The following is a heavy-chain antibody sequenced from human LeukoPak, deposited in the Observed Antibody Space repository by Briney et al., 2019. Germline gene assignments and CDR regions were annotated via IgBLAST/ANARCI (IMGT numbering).Heavy chain of an antibody. V-gene: IGHV4-4*07. CDR2: IYTSGST. CDR3: ARVPQEASSWHNGFDP. J-gene: IGHJ5*02. Sequence: PSETLSLTCTVSGGSISSYYWSWIRQPAGKGLEWIGRIYTSGSTNYNPSLKSRVTISVDKSKNQFSLKLSSVTAADTAVYYCARVPQEASSWHNGFDPWGQGTLVTVSS. D-gene: IGHD6-13*01. CDR1: GGSISSYY.